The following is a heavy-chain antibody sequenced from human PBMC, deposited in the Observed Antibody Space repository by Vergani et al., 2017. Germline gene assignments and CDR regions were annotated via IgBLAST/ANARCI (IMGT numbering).Heavy chain of an antibody. CDR2: IIPIFGTA. J-gene: IGHJ4*02. CDR1: GGTFSSYA. V-gene: IGHV1-69*01. CDR3: ARGSSEVVPAVIAGLMDY. Sequence: QVQLVQSGAEVKKPGSSVKVSCKASGGTFSSYAISWVRQAPGQGLEWMGGIIPIFGTANYAQKFQGRFTITADESTSTAYMELSSLRSEDTAVYYCARGSSEVVPAVIAGLMDYWGQGTLVTVSS. D-gene: IGHD2-2*01.